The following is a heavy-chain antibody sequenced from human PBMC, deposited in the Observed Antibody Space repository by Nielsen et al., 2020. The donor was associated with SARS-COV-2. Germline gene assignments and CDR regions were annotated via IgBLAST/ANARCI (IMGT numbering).Heavy chain of an antibody. V-gene: IGHV4-59*12. CDR1: GGSISSSY. D-gene: IGHD3-22*01. Sequence: SETLSLTCTVSGGSISSSYWSWIRQPPGKGLAWIGYIYYSGSTNYNPSLKSRVTISVDTSKNQFSLKLSSVTAADTAVYYCARVRITMIVVVDAFDIWGQGTMVTVSS. CDR2: IYYSGST. J-gene: IGHJ3*02. CDR3: ARVRITMIVVVDAFDI.